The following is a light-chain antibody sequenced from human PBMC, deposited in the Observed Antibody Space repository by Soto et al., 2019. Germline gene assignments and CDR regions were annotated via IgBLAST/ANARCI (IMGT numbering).Light chain of an antibody. CDR2: VAS. Sequence: DIQITHSPSSLSASVGDRVTITCRASQSISNYLNWYQQKPGKPPKLLIYVASSLQSGVPSRFSGSGSGRDFTRTISSLQPEDFATYYWQQSYCISWKCGQGTKVEIK. CDR1: QSISNY. J-gene: IGKJ1*01. CDR3: QQSYCISWK. V-gene: IGKV1-39*01.